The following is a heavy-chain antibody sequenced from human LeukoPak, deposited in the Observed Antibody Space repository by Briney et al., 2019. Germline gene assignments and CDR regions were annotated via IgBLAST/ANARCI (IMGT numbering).Heavy chain of an antibody. J-gene: IGHJ4*02. V-gene: IGHV3-49*05. CDR1: GFTFSSYA. CDR3: TRVGNSGWYSSNY. D-gene: IGHD6-19*01. CDR2: IRSKPYGGTT. Sequence: KTGGSLRLSCAASGFTFSSYAMSWIRQAPGKGLEWVGFIRSKPYGGTTEHAAPVKGRFNISRDDSKSVAYLQMNSLKTEDTAVYYCTRVGNSGWYSSNYWGQGTLVTVSS.